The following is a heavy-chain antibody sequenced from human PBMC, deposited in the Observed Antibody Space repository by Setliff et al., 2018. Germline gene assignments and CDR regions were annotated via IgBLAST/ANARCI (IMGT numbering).Heavy chain of an antibody. Sequence: SETLSLTCAPSGGTFTYYYWTWIRQPPGKGLEWIGEINHSGTTNYNPSLRSRVTISIDSSRFQFSLNLRSVTAADTSVYYCARGRNVAIRLLDSWSQGNLVTVSS. CDR2: INHSGTT. J-gene: IGHJ4*02. D-gene: IGHD6-6*01. CDR3: ARGRNVAIRLLDS. CDR1: GGTFTYYY. V-gene: IGHV4-34*01.